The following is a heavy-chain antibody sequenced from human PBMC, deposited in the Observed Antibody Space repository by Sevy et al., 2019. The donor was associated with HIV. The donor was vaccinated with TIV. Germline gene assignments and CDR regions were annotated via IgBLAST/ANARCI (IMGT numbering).Heavy chain of an antibody. D-gene: IGHD4-17*01. J-gene: IGHJ5*02. Sequence: GGSLRLSCAASGVTFSSYAMHWVRQAPGKGLEWVAVISYDGTNKYYADSVKGRFTISRDNSKKILYVQMNSLRGEDTAVYYCARDQHDYAGNVRTGWFDPWGQGTLVTVSS. CDR2: ISYDGTNK. CDR1: GVTFSSYA. V-gene: IGHV3-30-3*01. CDR3: ARDQHDYAGNVRTGWFDP.